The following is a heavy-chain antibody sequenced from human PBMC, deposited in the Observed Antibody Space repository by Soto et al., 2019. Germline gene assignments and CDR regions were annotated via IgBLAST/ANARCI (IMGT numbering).Heavy chain of an antibody. CDR1: GGSFSGYY. CDR3: ARDYPNYYGSGSYAFDY. D-gene: IGHD3-10*01. V-gene: IGHV4-34*01. J-gene: IGHJ4*02. CDR2: INHSGST. Sequence: PSETLSLTCAVYGGSFSGYYWSWIRQPPGKGLEWIGEINHSGSTNYDPSLKSRVTISVDTSKNQFSLKLSSVTAADTAVYYCARDYPNYYGSGSYAFDYWGQGTLVTVT.